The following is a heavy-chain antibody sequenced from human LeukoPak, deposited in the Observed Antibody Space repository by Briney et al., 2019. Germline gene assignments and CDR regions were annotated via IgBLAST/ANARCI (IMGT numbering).Heavy chain of an antibody. Sequence: GGSLRLSCAASGFTFSSYAMSWVRQAPGKGLEWVSAISGSGGSTYYADSVKGRFTISRDNSKNTLYLQMNSLRAEDTAVYYCAEDNPRLRFLEWLYDYWGQGTLVTVSS. CDR3: AEDNPRLRFLEWLYDY. CDR1: GFTFSSYA. CDR2: ISGSGGST. D-gene: IGHD3-3*01. V-gene: IGHV3-23*01. J-gene: IGHJ4*02.